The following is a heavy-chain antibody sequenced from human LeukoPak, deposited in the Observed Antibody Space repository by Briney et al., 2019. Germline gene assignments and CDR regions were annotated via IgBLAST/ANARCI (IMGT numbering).Heavy chain of an antibody. V-gene: IGHV1-8*03. D-gene: IGHD3-10*01. CDR1: GYTFTSYD. CDR2: MYPNSGNT. CDR3: ARVTGSGTYAFDI. Sequence: EASVKVSCKASGYTFTSYDINWVRQATGQGLEWMGWMYPNSGNTGYAQKFQGRVTITRNTSISTAYMELSSLRSEDTAVYCARVTGSGTYAFDIWGQGTMVTVSS. J-gene: IGHJ3*02.